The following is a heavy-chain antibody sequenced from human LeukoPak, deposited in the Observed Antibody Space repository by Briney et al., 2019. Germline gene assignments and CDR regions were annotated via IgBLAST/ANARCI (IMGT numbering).Heavy chain of an antibody. CDR2: ISSSGSTI. Sequence: PGGSLRLSCAASGFTFSSYEMNWVHQAPGKGLEWVSYISSSGSTIYYADSVKGRFTISRDNAKNSLYLQMNSLRAEDTAVYYCASYRAELAGLGYWGQGTLVTVSS. CDR3: ASYRAELAGLGY. V-gene: IGHV3-48*03. CDR1: GFTFSSYE. J-gene: IGHJ4*02. D-gene: IGHD3-16*02.